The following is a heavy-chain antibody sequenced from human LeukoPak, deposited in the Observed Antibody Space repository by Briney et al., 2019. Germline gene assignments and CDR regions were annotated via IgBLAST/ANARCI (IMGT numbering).Heavy chain of an antibody. V-gene: IGHV3-7*01. Sequence: GGSLRLSCAASGFTFSSYAMSWVRQAPGKGLEWVANIKEDGSEKYYVDSVKGRFTISRDNAKNSLFPLMNSLTAEDTAVYYCATNRAALAYWGQGTLVTVSS. CDR2: IKEDGSEK. CDR3: ATNRAALAY. J-gene: IGHJ4*02. D-gene: IGHD6-19*01. CDR1: GFTFSSYA.